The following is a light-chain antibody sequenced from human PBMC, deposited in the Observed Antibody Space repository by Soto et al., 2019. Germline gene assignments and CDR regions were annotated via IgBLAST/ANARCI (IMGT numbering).Light chain of an antibody. CDR2: GAS. V-gene: IGKV3D-15*01. J-gene: IGKJ3*01. CDR1: QSISDT. Sequence: EIVMTQSPATLSVSPGGRATLSCRASQSISDTLAWYQQKPGQAPRLLIYGASSRATGIPDRFSGSGSGTDFTLTISSLQSEDFAVYYCQQYGTSVTFGPGTKVDNK. CDR3: QQYGTSVT.